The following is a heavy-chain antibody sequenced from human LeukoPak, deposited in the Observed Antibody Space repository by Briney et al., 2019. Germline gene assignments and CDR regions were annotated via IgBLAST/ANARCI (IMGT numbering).Heavy chain of an antibody. CDR2: IRQDGSDK. Sequence: PGGSLRLSCAASGFTFRNYWMTWVRQAPGKGLEWVANIRQDGSDKYYVDSVRGRFTISRDNAKNSLYLQMDTLRAEDTAVYYCARWGGVFDYWGQETLVTVSS. J-gene: IGHJ4*02. V-gene: IGHV3-7*05. CDR3: ARWGGVFDY. D-gene: IGHD1-26*01. CDR1: GFTFRNYW.